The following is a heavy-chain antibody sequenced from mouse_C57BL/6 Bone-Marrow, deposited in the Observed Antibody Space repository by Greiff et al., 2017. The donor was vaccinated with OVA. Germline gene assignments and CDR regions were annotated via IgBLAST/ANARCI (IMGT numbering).Heavy chain of an antibody. Sequence: VQLQQSGPELVKPGASVKISCKASGYAFSSSWMNWVKQRPGKGLEWIGRLYPGDGATNYNGKFKGKATLTADKSSSTAYMQLSSLTSEDSAVYFCARRDYYYGSSFYYYAMDYWGQGTSVTVSS. CDR1: GYAFSSSW. CDR2: LYPGDGAT. V-gene: IGHV1-82*01. D-gene: IGHD1-1*01. J-gene: IGHJ4*01. CDR3: ARRDYYYGSSFYYYAMDY.